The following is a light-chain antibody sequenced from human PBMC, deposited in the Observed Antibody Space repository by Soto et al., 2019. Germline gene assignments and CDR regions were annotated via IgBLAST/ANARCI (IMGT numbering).Light chain of an antibody. CDR3: QQYNNWPPVYT. Sequence: EIVMTQSPATLSVSPGERATLSCRASQSVSSNLAWYQQKPGQAPRLLIYGASTRATGIPARFSGSGSGTEFTLTFSSLQSEDFAVYYCQQYNNWPPVYTFGQGTKLEIK. V-gene: IGKV3-15*01. CDR2: GAS. J-gene: IGKJ2*01. CDR1: QSVSSN.